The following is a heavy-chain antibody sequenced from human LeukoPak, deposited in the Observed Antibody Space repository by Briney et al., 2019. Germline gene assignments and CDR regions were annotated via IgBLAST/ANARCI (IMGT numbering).Heavy chain of an antibody. CDR3: ARRNGDYGDAFDI. CDR1: GYSISSGYY. J-gene: IGHJ3*02. V-gene: IGHV4-38-2*01. D-gene: IGHD4-17*01. Sequence: SEILSLTCAVSGYSISSGYYWGWIRQPPGKGLEWIGSIYHSGSTYYNPSLKSRVTISVDTSKNQLSLKLSSVTAADTAVYYCARRNGDYGDAFDIWGQGTMVIVSS. CDR2: IYHSGST.